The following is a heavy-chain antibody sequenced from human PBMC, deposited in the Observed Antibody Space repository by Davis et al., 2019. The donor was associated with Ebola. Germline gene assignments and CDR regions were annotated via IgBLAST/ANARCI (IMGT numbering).Heavy chain of an antibody. CDR1: GFTFTSYA. Sequence: GESLKISCAASGFTFTSYAMSWVRQAPGKGLEWVSSISGSGDGTYYADSVKGRFTISRDNSKNTLYLQMNSLRAEDTAVYYCAREYYYYGMDVWGQGTTVTVSS. CDR3: AREYYYYGMDV. V-gene: IGHV3-23*01. J-gene: IGHJ6*02. CDR2: ISGSGDGT.